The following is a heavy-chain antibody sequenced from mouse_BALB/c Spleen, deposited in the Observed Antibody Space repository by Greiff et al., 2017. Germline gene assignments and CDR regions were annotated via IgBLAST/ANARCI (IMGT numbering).Heavy chain of an antibody. CDR2: IRSKSNNYAT. CDR3: VRDRGYGNFAY. V-gene: IGHV10S3*01. Sequence: EVQLVETGGGLVQPKGSLKLSCAASGFTFNTNAMNWVRQAPGKGLEWVARIRSKSNNYATYYADSVKDRFTISRDDSQSMLYLQMNNLKTEDTAMYYCVRDRGYGNFAYWGQGTLVTVSA. J-gene: IGHJ3*01. CDR1: GFTFNTNA. D-gene: IGHD2-10*02.